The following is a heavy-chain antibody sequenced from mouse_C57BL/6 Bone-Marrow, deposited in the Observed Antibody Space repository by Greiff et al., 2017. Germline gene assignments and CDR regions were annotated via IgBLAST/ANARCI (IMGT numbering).Heavy chain of an antibody. CDR1: GYTFTSYG. CDR3: ARGSYYSNYFDY. Sequence: QVQLQQSGAELARPGASVKLSCKASGYTFTSYGISWVKQSTGQGLEWIGEIYPRSGNTYYNEKFKGKATLTADKSSSTAYMELRSLTSEDSAVYFCARGSYYSNYFDYWGQGTTLTVSS. D-gene: IGHD2-5*01. J-gene: IGHJ2*01. CDR2: IYPRSGNT. V-gene: IGHV1-81*01.